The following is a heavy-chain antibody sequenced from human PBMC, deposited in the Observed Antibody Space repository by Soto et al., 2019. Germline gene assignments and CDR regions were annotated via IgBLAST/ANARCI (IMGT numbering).Heavy chain of an antibody. Sequence: GGSLRLSCAASGVTFSSYSMNWVRQAPGRGLEWVSSISSTSTYIYYTDSVKGRFTISRDNAKNSLYLQLNSLRAEDAAVYYCARDREGVGAGLFWGQGTMVTVSS. CDR1: GVTFSSYS. D-gene: IGHD1-26*01. CDR2: ISSTSTYI. CDR3: ARDREGVGAGLF. V-gene: IGHV3-21*01. J-gene: IGHJ3*01.